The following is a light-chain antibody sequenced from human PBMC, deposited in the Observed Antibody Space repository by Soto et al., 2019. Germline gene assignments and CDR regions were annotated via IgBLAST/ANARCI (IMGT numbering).Light chain of an antibody. CDR1: SSNIGSNI. Sequence: QSVLTQPPSASGTPGQRVTISCSGSSSNIGSNIVSWFQQFPGTAPKLLIYTNNQRPSGVPDRFSGSKSDTSASLAISGLQSEDEADYYCATWDDSLNGPVFGGGTKVTVL. CDR3: ATWDDSLNGPV. V-gene: IGLV1-44*01. CDR2: TNN. J-gene: IGLJ3*02.